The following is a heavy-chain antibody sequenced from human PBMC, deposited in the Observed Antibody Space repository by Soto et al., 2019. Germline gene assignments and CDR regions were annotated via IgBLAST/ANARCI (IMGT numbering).Heavy chain of an antibody. CDR3: ARGMLEWSSSTQNWFDP. Sequence: SETLSLTCTVSGGSIRSHYWIWIRQPPGKTLEFLGYIYHTGTTNYNPSVKSRVTMSLDTSNNQFSLKLYSVTAADTAIYYCARGMLEWSSSTQNWFDPWGQGTLVTVSS. D-gene: IGHD3-3*01. J-gene: IGHJ5*02. V-gene: IGHV4-59*11. CDR1: GGSIRSHY. CDR2: IYHTGTT.